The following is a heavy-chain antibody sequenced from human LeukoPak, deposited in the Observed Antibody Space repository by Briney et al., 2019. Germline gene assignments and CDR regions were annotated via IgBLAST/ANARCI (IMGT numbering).Heavy chain of an antibody. V-gene: IGHV3-30*04. J-gene: IGHJ4*02. CDR3: ARVYGDVDY. Sequence: GRSLRLSCAASGFTFSSYAMHWVRQAPGKGLEWVPVISFDGSNKYYADSVKGRFTISRDNSKNTLYLQMNSLRAEDTAVYYCARVYGDVDYWGQGTLVTVSS. CDR2: ISFDGSNK. D-gene: IGHD4-17*01. CDR1: GFTFSSYA.